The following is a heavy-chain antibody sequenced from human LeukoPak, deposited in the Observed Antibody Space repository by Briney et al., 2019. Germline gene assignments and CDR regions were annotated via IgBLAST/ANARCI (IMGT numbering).Heavy chain of an antibody. CDR1: GASVSTYH. Sequence: SETLSLTCSVPGASVSTYHWSWIRQAAGKGLEWIGRIHNSGTTNYNPSLKGRVTMSVDTSKNQFSLKLRSVTAADTAIYYCARDELYTYGYSYFENWGQGTLVAVSS. V-gene: IGHV4-4*07. J-gene: IGHJ4*02. CDR2: IHNSGTT. CDR3: ARDELYTYGYSYFEN. D-gene: IGHD5-18*01.